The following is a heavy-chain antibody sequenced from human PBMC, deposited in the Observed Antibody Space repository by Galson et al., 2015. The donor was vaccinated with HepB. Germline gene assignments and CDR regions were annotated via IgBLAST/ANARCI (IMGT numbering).Heavy chain of an antibody. J-gene: IGHJ3*02. CDR1: GFSLSTSGMC. CDR3: ARIQGGWYLGAQNAFDI. Sequence: PALVKPTQTLTLTCTFSGFSLSTSGMCVSWIRQPPGKALEWLARIDWDDDKYYSTSLKTRLTISKDTSKNQVVLTMTNMDPVDTATYYCARIQGGWYLGAQNAFDIWGQGTMVTVSS. V-gene: IGHV2-70*11. D-gene: IGHD6-19*01. CDR2: IDWDDDK.